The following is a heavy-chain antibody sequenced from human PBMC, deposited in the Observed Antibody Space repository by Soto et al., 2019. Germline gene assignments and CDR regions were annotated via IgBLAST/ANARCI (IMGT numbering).Heavy chain of an antibody. Sequence: EVQLVESGGVVVQPGGSLRLSCAASGFTFDDYAMHWVRQAPGKGLEWVSVISWDGGSTYYADSVKGRFTISRDNTKSSLYLQMNSLRAEDTALYYCAKDISRYVTNWFDPWGQGTLVTVSS. V-gene: IGHV3-43D*04. CDR2: ISWDGGST. J-gene: IGHJ5*02. CDR3: AKDISRYVTNWFDP. CDR1: GFTFDDYA. D-gene: IGHD4-4*01.